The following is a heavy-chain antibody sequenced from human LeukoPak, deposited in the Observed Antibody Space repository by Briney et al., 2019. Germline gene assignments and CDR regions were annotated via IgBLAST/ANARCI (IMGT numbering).Heavy chain of an antibody. CDR2: IYHSGST. CDR3: ARAYSGYDFNYFDY. D-gene: IGHD5-12*01. J-gene: IGHJ4*02. V-gene: IGHV4-38-2*02. CDR1: GYSISSGYY. Sequence: PSETLSLTCTVSGYSISSGYYWGWIRQPPGKGLEWIGSIYHSGSTYYNPSLKSRVTISVDTSKNQFSLKLSSVTAADTAVYYCARAYSGYDFNYFDYWGQGTLVTVSS.